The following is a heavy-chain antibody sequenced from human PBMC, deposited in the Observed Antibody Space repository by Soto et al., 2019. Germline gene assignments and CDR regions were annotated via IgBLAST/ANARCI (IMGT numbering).Heavy chain of an antibody. D-gene: IGHD5-12*01. CDR3: ARHVDWRPRGRFDP. J-gene: IGHJ5*02. Sequence: SETLSLTCTVSGSSISSSSYYWGWIRQPPGKGLEWIGSIYYSGSTYYNPSLKSRVTISVDTSKNQFSLKLSSVTAADTAVYYCARHVDWRPRGRFDPWGQGTLVTVSS. CDR2: IYYSGST. CDR1: GSSISSSSYY. V-gene: IGHV4-39*01.